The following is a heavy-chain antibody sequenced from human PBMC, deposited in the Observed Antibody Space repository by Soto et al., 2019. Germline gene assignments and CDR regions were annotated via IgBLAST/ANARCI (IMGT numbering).Heavy chain of an antibody. CDR2: ISWNSGSI. D-gene: IGHD5-18*01. Sequence: GGSLRLSCAASGFTFDDYAMHWVRQAPGKGLEWVSGISWNSGSIGYADSVKGRFTISRDNAKNILYLQMNSLRAEDTAVYYCAGLPVDTSTSVDYWGLGTLVTVSS. V-gene: IGHV3-9*01. J-gene: IGHJ4*02. CDR3: AGLPVDTSTSVDY. CDR1: GFTFDDYA.